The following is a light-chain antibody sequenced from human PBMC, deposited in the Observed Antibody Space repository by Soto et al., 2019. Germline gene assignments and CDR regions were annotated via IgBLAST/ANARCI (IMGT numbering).Light chain of an antibody. CDR2: GAS. Sequence: EIVLTQSPGTLSLSPGERATFSCRASQSVSSNYLAWYQQKPGQAPRLLIYGASTRATGISTRFSGGGSGTEFTLTISGLQSEDSAVYYCQQYKSWPPITFGQGTRLEI. J-gene: IGKJ5*01. CDR3: QQYKSWPPIT. V-gene: IGKV3-15*01. CDR1: QSVSSN.